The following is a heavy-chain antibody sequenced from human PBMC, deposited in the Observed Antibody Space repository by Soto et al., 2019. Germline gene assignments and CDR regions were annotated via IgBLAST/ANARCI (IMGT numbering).Heavy chain of an antibody. D-gene: IGHD3-22*01. Sequence: PGGSLRLSCAGSGFIFSNSAFHWVRQAPGKGLEWVALISYDGNNKYYADSVKGRFTISRDNSKNTLYLQMHSLRADDTAVYYGAREVASYDRSGFFDYWGQGALVTVSS. CDR2: ISYDGNNK. CDR1: GFIFSNSA. CDR3: AREVASYDRSGFFDY. V-gene: IGHV3-30-3*01. J-gene: IGHJ4*02.